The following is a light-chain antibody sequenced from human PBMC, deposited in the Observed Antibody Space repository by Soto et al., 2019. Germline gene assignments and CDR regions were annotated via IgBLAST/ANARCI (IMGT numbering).Light chain of an antibody. V-gene: IGKV1D-16*01. CDR3: QQYTCNPLA. J-gene: IGKJ4*01. Sequence: DIQMTQSPSSLSASVGDRVTITCRASQYISSWLTWYQQTPGKAPKSLIYAASTLRGGVPSRFSGSGSGTDFSLPLCSVQPEDSATYYCQQYTCNPLAFGGGTSVEI. CDR1: QYISSW. CDR2: AAS.